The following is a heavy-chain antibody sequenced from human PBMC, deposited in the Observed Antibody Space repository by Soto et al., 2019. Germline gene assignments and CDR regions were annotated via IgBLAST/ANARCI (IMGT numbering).Heavy chain of an antibody. J-gene: IGHJ3*02. CDR3: ARHWPAGSDAFDI. CDR1: SDSVTNKNYY. CDR2: IYFTGNT. V-gene: IGHV4-39*01. D-gene: IGHD6-13*01. Sequence: QLQESGPGLVKPSETLSLTCSVSSDSVTNKNYYWGWIRQSPGKGLEWIGDIYFTGNTYYNPSLKSRVTIFVDTSKNFFSLKLISVTAADTAIYYCARHWPAGSDAFDIWGQGTMVTVSS.